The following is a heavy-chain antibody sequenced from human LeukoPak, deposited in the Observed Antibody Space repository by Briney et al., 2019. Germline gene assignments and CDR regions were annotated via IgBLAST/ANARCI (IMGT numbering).Heavy chain of an antibody. D-gene: IGHD3-3*01. CDR2: IGTAGDT. Sequence: PGGSLRLSCAASGFTFSSYDMHWVRQATGKGLEWVSAIGTAGDTYYPGSVKGRFTISRDNSKNTLYLQMNSLRAEDTAVYYCARDQFGVKYYFDYWGQGTLVTVSS. J-gene: IGHJ4*02. V-gene: IGHV3-13*01. CDR1: GFTFSSYD. CDR3: ARDQFGVKYYFDY.